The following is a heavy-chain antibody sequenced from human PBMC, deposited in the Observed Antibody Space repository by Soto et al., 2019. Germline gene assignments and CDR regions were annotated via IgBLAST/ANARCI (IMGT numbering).Heavy chain of an antibody. CDR1: GFTFSSYS. Sequence: EVQLVESGGGLVKPGGSLRLSCAASGFTFSSYSMNWVRQAPGTGLEWVSSISSSSSYIYYADSVKGRFTISRDNAKNQLYLQMNSLRAEDKAVYYCARGAGTAKGRAYYYYGMDGWGPRTTVTVSS. CDR2: ISSSSSYI. V-gene: IGHV3-21*01. CDR3: ARGAGTAKGRAYYYYGMDG. D-gene: IGHD5-18*01. J-gene: IGHJ6*02.